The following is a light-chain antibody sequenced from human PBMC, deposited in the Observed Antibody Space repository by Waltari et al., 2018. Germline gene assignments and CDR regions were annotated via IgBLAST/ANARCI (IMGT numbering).Light chain of an antibody. CDR2: VNRDGSH. V-gene: IGLV4-69*01. J-gene: IGLJ3*02. CDR1: SGHSNYP. CDR3: QTGGFGFWV. Sequence: QLLLTQSPSASASLGASVKLTCTLSSGHSNYPIAWHQQQPEKGPRYLMTVNRDGSHVKGDGLPDRFSGSSSGAERYLTIASLQSEDETEYYCQTGGFGFWVFGGGTKLTVL.